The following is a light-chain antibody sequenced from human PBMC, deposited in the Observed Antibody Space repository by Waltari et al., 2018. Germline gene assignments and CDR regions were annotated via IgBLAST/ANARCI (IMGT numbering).Light chain of an antibody. V-gene: IGLV2-23*01. CDR3: CSYAHSSRVV. J-gene: IGLJ2*01. CDR2: EGT. Sequence: QSALTQPASVSGSPGQSITISCTGTSSDVGSYNLVSWYQHYPGKAPKLMIYEGTKRPSGVSNRFSGSKSGNKASLTISGLQAEDEADYHCCSYAHSSRVVFGGGTKVTVL. CDR1: SSDVGSYNL.